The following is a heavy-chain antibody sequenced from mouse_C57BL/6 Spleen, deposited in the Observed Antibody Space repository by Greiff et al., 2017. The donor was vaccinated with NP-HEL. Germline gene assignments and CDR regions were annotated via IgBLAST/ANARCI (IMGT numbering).Heavy chain of an antibody. CDR1: GYTFTDYY. CDR3: ARGYSNAMDY. V-gene: IGHV1-26*01. Sequence: EVQLQQSGPELVKPGASVKISCKASGYTFTDYYMNWVKQSHGKSLEWIGDINPNNGGTSYNQKFKGKATLTVDKSSSTAYMELRSLTSEDSAVYYCARGYSNAMDYWGQRTSVTVSS. CDR2: INPNNGGT. J-gene: IGHJ4*01. D-gene: IGHD2-5*01.